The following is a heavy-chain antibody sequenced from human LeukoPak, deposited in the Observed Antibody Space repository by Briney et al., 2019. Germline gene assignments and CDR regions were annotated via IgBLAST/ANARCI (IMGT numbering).Heavy chain of an antibody. V-gene: IGHV3-33*05. J-gene: IGHJ4*02. CDR2: ISYDGSNK. CDR3: ADLGTTYYYDHSTY. Sequence: GGSLRLSCAASGFTFSSYGMHWVRQAPGKGLEWVAVISYDGSNKYYADSVKGRFTISRDNSKNTLYLQMNSLRAEDTAVYYCADLGTTYYYDHSTYWGRGTLVTVSS. D-gene: IGHD3-22*01. CDR1: GFTFSSYG.